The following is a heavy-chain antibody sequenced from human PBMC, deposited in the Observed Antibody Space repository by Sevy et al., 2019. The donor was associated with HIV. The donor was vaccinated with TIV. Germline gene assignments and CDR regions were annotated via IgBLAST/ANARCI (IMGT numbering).Heavy chain of an antibody. D-gene: IGHD5-18*01. J-gene: IGHJ4*02. V-gene: IGHV3-53*01. CDR2: IYSGGST. CDR1: GFTVSSNY. CDR3: ARSRGVDTAMVKSRRIWGWWDY. Sequence: GGSLRLSCAASGFTVSSNYMSWVRQAPGKGLEWVSVIYSGGSTYYADSVKGRFTISRDNSKNTLYLQMNSLRAEDTAVYYCARSRGVDTAMVKSRRIWGWWDYWGQGTLVTVSS.